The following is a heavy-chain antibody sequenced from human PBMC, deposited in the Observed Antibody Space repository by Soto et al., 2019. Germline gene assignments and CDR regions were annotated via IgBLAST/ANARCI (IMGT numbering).Heavy chain of an antibody. CDR2: IYYSGST. CDR3: ATIYTAMVEFDY. Sequence: PSETLSLTCTVSGGSISSSSYYWGWIRQPPGKGLEWIGSIYYSGSTYYNPSLKSRVTISVDTSKNQFSLKLSSVTAADTAVYYCATIYTAMVEFDYWGQGTLVT. CDR1: GGSISSSSYY. J-gene: IGHJ4*02. V-gene: IGHV4-39*01. D-gene: IGHD5-18*01.